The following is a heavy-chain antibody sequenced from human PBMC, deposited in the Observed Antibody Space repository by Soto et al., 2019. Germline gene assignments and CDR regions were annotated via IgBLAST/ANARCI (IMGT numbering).Heavy chain of an antibody. D-gene: IGHD6-19*01. CDR3: ARDSSGWRYYLYY. CDR1: GFTVSSNY. V-gene: IGHV3-66*01. Sequence: GGSLRLSCAASGFTVSSNYMSWVRQAPGKGMEWVSVIYSGVSTYYEDSVKGRFTISRDNSKNTLYLQMNSMRAEDTAVYYCARDSSGWRYYLYYWGQGTLVTVSS. J-gene: IGHJ4*02. CDR2: IYSGVST.